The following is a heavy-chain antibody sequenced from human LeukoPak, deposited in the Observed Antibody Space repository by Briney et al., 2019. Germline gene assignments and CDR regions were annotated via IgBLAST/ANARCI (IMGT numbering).Heavy chain of an antibody. D-gene: IGHD5-18*01. J-gene: IGHJ4*02. V-gene: IGHV1-24*01. CDR2: FDPEDGET. CDR1: GYTLTELS. CDR3: ATELWIQLWPPPFAY. Sequence: ASVKVSCKVSGYTLTELSMHWVRQAPGKGLEWMGGFDPEDGETIYAQKSQGRVTMTEDTSTDTAYMELSSLRSEDTAAYYCATELWIQLWPPPFAYWGQGTLVTVSS.